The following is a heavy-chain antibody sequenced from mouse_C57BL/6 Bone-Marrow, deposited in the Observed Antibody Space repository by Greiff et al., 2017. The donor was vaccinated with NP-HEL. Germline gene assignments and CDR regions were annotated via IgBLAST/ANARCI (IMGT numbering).Heavy chain of an antibody. D-gene: IGHD1-3*01. J-gene: IGHJ3*01. Sequence: VQLQQSGAELVMPGASVKLSCKASGYTFTSYWMHWVKQRPGQGLEWIGEIDPSDSYTNYNQKFKGKSTLTVDKSSSTAYMQLSSLTSEDSAVYYCARWGLKPFAYWGQGTLVTVSA. V-gene: IGHV1-69*01. CDR1: GYTFTSYW. CDR2: IDPSDSYT. CDR3: ARWGLKPFAY.